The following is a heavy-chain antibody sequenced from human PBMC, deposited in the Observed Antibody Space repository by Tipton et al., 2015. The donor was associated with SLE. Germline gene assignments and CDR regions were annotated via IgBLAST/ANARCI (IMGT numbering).Heavy chain of an antibody. J-gene: IGHJ4*02. D-gene: IGHD1-26*01. CDR2: IYYSGST. Sequence: LRLSCTVSGGSISSYYWSWIPQPPGKGLEWIGYIYYSGSTNYNPSLKSRVTISVDTSKNQFSLKLSSVTAADTAVYYCAGGMPSGSYNYWGQGTLVTVSS. CDR3: AGGMPSGSYNY. V-gene: IGHV4-59*01. CDR1: GGSISSYY.